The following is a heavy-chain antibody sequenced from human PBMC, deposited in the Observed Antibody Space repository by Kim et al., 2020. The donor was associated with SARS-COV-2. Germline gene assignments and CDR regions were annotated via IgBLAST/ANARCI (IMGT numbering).Heavy chain of an antibody. V-gene: IGHV4-39*01. CDR3: ARRYSSTVTTFFDY. Sequence: TPPLKSRVTISVGTSKNQFSLKLSSVTAADTAVYYCARRYSSTVTTFFDYWGQGTLVTVSS. J-gene: IGHJ4*02. D-gene: IGHD4-17*01.